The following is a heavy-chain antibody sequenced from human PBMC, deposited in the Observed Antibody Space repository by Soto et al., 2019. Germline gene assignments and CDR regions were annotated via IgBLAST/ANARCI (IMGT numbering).Heavy chain of an antibody. CDR1: GFTFSSYW. D-gene: IGHD3-3*01. Sequence: EVQLVESGGGLVQPGGSLRLSCAASGFTFSSYWMNWVRQAPGKGLEWVANIKRVGTDIYYVDSVRGRFTISKDNAKNSLYLQMSSLRAEETASYYCARDRGDYWRVTGAVDIWGQETLVTVSS. CDR2: IKRVGTDI. J-gene: IGHJ3*02. V-gene: IGHV3-7*01. CDR3: ARDRGDYWRVTGAVDI.